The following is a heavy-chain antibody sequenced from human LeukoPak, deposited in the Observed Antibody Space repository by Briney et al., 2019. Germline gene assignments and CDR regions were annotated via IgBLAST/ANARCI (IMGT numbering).Heavy chain of an antibody. CDR1: GYTFTSYA. D-gene: IGHD5-18*01. CDR2: INAGNGNT. Sequence: ASVKVSCKASGYTFTSYAMHWVRQAPGQRLEWMGWINAGNGNTKYSQKFQGRVTITRDTSASTAYMELSSLRSEDTAVYYCARSRGYSYGWYCDYWGQGTLVTVSS. V-gene: IGHV1-3*01. J-gene: IGHJ4*02. CDR3: ARSRGYSYGWYCDY.